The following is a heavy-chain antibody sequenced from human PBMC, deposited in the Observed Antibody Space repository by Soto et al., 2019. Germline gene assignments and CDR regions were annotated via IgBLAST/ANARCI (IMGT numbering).Heavy chain of an antibody. CDR2: IWYDGSNK. D-gene: IGHD5-12*01. CDR1: GFTFSSYG. V-gene: IGHV3-33*01. CDR3: ARFGTVYSGYDQQVSYYYHGMDV. J-gene: IGHJ6*02. Sequence: QPGGSLRLSCAASGFTFSSYGMHWVRQAPGKGLEWVAVIWYDGSNKYYADSVKGRFTISRDNSKNTLYLLMNSLRAEDTAVYYCARFGTVYSGYDQQVSYYYHGMDVWGQGTTVTVSS.